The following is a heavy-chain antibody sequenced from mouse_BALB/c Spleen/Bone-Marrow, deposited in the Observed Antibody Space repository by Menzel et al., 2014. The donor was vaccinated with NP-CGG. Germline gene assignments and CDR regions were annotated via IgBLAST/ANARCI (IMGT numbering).Heavy chain of an antibody. CDR2: IMGSGSYT. Sequence: EVQLVESGGGLVKSGGSLKLSCAASGFTFNSYGMSWVRQTPEKRLEWVATIMGSGSYTFYPDSVKGRFTISRDNAKNNLYLQLSSLRSEDTALYYCERHAYYDQTEVSFVYWGQGTLVTVSA. CDR1: GFTFNSYG. J-gene: IGHJ3*01. V-gene: IGHV5-9-2*01. CDR3: ERHAYYDQTEVSFVY. D-gene: IGHD2-4*01.